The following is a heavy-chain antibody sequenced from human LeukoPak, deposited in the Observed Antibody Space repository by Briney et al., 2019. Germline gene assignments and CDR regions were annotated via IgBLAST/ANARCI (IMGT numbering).Heavy chain of an antibody. Sequence: GGSLRLSCPTTGLSVSSNFISWVRKPPGKGLEWVSVIYGVGSTYTADSLRGPVATSRDNSKTTLYLQMNSLRAEDTAVYYCAKDRVYYYDSSGQRAFDIWGQGTMVTVSS. J-gene: IGHJ3*02. CDR2: IYGVGST. V-gene: IGHV3-53*03. CDR1: GLSVSSNF. D-gene: IGHD3-22*01. CDR3: AKDRVYYYDSSGQRAFDI.